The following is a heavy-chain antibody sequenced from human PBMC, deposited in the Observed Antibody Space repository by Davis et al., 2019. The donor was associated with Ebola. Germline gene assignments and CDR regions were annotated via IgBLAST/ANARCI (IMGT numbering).Heavy chain of an antibody. D-gene: IGHD3-16*01. Sequence: ASVKVSCKASGYTFTGYYMHWVRQAPGQGLEWMGWIKPNSGGTNYAQKFQGRVTTTRDTSISTADMELSRLGSDDTAMYYCARWGDRGDFDYWGQGTLVTVSS. CDR2: IKPNSGGT. CDR3: ARWGDRGDFDY. CDR1: GYTFTGYY. V-gene: IGHV1-2*02. J-gene: IGHJ4*02.